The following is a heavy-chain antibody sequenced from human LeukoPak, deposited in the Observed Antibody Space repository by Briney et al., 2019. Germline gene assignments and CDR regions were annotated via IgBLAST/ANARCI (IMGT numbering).Heavy chain of an antibody. J-gene: IGHJ1*01. CDR3: ARSPEWGASGDSSGQPQYLQH. CDR2: IKQDGSEK. D-gene: IGHD3-22*01. V-gene: IGHV3-7*01. Sequence: GGSLRLSCAASGFTFSSYWMSWVRQAPGKGLEWVANIKQDGSEKYYVDSVKGRFTISRDNAKNSLYLQMNSLRAEDTAVYYCARSPEWGASGDSSGQPQYLQHWGQGTLVTVSS. CDR1: GFTFSSYW.